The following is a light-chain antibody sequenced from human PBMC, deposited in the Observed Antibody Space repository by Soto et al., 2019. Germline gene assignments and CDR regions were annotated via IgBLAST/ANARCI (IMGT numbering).Light chain of an antibody. CDR3: QQYNNWPRT. Sequence: DRVMTQSPATLSVSPGERVTLSCRASQTVNKNLAWYQQKPGQAPRLLISGASTRATGIPARFSGSESGTSFTLVISGLQSDDFATYYCQQYNNWPRTFGQGTKVEIK. CDR1: QTVNKN. J-gene: IGKJ1*01. V-gene: IGKV3-15*01. CDR2: GAS.